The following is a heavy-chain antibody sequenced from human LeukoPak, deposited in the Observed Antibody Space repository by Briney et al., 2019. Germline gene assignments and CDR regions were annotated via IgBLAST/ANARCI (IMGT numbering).Heavy chain of an antibody. CDR1: GFTFSNYA. V-gene: IGHV3-30*04. Sequence: PGGSLRLSCAASGFTFSNYALHWVRQAPGKGLEWVAVISYDGSNKFYADSVRGRSTVSRDNSKNTLFLQMNSLRPEDTAVYYCARVPHYDILTGYPDYWGQGTLVTVSS. CDR2: ISYDGSNK. J-gene: IGHJ4*02. CDR3: ARVPHYDILTGYPDY. D-gene: IGHD3-9*01.